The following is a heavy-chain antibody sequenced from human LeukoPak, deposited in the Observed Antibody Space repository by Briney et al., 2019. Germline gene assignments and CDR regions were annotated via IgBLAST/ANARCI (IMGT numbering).Heavy chain of an antibody. CDR2: ISYDGSNK. CDR1: GFTFSSYS. CDR3: ARGGYYYDSSGILFSDY. D-gene: IGHD3-22*01. V-gene: IGHV3-30*03. Sequence: GGSLRLSCAASGFTFSSYSMNWVRQAPGKGLEWVAVISYDGSNKYYADSVKGRFTISRDNSKNTLYLQMNSLRAEDTAVYYCARGGYYYDSSGILFSDYWGQGTLVTVSS. J-gene: IGHJ4*02.